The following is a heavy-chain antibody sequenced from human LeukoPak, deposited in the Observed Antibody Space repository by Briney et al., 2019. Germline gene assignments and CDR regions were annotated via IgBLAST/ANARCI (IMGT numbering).Heavy chain of an antibody. V-gene: IGHV3-11*01. CDR1: GFTFSDYY. CDR3: ARDQEWLNFDY. Sequence: MPGGSLRLSCAASGFTFSDYYMSWLRQAPGKGLEWVSYISSSGSTIYYADSVKGRFTISRDNAKNSLYLQMNSLRAEDTAVYYCARDQEWLNFDYWGQGTLVTVSS. CDR2: ISSSGSTI. J-gene: IGHJ4*02. D-gene: IGHD6-19*01.